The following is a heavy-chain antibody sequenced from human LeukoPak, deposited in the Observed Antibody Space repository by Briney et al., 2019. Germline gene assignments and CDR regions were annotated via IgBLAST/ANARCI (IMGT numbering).Heavy chain of an antibody. CDR1: GYTFISYY. CDR2: INPSGGST. Sequence: ASVKVSCKVSGYTFISYYMHWVRQARGQGLECMGIINPSGGSTSYAQKFQGRVTMTRDTSTSTVYMELSSLRSEDTAVYYCASGTTSNYYYYYYMDVWGKGTTVTVSS. V-gene: IGHV1-46*01. J-gene: IGHJ6*03. CDR3: ASGTTSNYYYYYYMDV. D-gene: IGHD4-11*01.